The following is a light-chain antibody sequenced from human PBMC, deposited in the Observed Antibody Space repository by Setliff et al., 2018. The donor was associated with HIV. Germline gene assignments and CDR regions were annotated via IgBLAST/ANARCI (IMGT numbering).Light chain of an antibody. CDR2: EVT. V-gene: IGLV2-14*01. CDR1: SSDVGGYNY. CDR3: SSYTSSNSYV. J-gene: IGLJ1*01. Sequence: QSVLAQPASVSGSPGQSITMSCTGTSSDVGGYNYVSWYQHHPGKAPKLMIYEVTNRPSGVSSRFSGSKSGNTASLTIFGLQAEDEADYYCSSYTSSNSYVFGTGTKVTVL.